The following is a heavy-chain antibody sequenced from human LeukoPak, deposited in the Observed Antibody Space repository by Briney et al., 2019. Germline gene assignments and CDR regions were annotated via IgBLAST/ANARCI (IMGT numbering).Heavy chain of an antibody. V-gene: IGHV3-74*01. J-gene: IGHJ4*02. CDR3: AAVPRLMAVDY. CDR2: ISSDGSST. Sequence: GGSLRLSCAASGFTFSSNWMHWVRQAPGKGLVWVSRISSDGSSTSYADSVKGRFNISRDNAKNTLYLQMNSLRAEDTAVYYCAAVPRLMAVDYWGQGTLVTVSS. CDR1: GFTFSSNW. D-gene: IGHD5-24*01.